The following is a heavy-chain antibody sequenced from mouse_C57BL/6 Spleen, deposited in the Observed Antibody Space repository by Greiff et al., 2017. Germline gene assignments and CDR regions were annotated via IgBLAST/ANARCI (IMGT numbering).Heavy chain of an antibody. CDR2: ISAGGSYT. D-gene: IGHD1-1*01. Sequence: EVKLVESGGGLVKPGGSLKLSCAASGFTFSSYAMSWVRQTPEKRLEWVATISAGGSYTYYPDNVKGRFTISRDNAKNNLYLQMSHLKSEDTAMYYCARDRDGLWGQGTLVTVSA. CDR3: ARDRDGL. V-gene: IGHV5-4*01. CDR1: GFTFSSYA. J-gene: IGHJ3*01.